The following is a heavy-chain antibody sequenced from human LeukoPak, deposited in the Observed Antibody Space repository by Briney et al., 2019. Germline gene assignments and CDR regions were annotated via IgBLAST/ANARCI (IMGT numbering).Heavy chain of an antibody. CDR3: AKERYDSSGYYSWFDY. D-gene: IGHD3-22*01. CDR2: MDYSGST. J-gene: IGHJ4*02. Sequence: SETLSLTCTLPGSASSISNYYWCSIRQPPGKGREWILYMDYSGSTKYNPSLRGRVTRPVDTSKKQFYQKLTSVTAADTAEYYCAKERYDSSGYYSWFDYWGQGTLVTVSS. V-gene: IGHV4-59*01. CDR1: ASSISNYY.